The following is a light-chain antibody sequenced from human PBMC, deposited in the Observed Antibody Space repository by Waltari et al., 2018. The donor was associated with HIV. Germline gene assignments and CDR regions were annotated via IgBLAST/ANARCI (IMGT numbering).Light chain of an antibody. J-gene: IGLJ1*01. CDR2: EVN. Sequence: QSALPQPASVSGSPGQSITISSTGTSSDVGSYNFVSWYQQHPGKAPKVMISEVNKRPSGVSNRFSGSKSGNTASLTISGLQAEDEAEYYCCSHAGSSIYFVFGTGTKVTVL. CDR1: SSDVGSYNF. CDR3: CSHAGSSIYFV. V-gene: IGLV2-23*02.